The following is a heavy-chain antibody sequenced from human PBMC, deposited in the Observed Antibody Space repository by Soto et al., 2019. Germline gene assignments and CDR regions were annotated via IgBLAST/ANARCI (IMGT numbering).Heavy chain of an antibody. Sequence: EVHLLESGGGFVQPGGSLRLSCVASGFSFSSHAMTWVRRAPGKGLEWVSVISAGSGNTYYAESVKGRFTVSRDNSKNTLWLQMDSLRVEDTGLYYCARQKLKSSTWYGYLDSWGQGTLVTVSS. CDR2: ISAGSGNT. CDR3: ARQKLKSSTWYGYLDS. CDR1: GFSFSSHA. J-gene: IGHJ4*02. D-gene: IGHD2-2*01. V-gene: IGHV3-23*01.